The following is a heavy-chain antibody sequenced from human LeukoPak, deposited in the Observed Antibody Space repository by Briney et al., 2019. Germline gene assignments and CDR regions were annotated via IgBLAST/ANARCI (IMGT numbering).Heavy chain of an antibody. CDR1: GFTFSSYS. J-gene: IGHJ4*02. CDR3: ARELESTYYDFWSGYYKGRHFDY. V-gene: IGHV3-21*01. Sequence: GGSLRLSCAASGFTFSSYSMNWVRQAPGKGLEWVSSISSSSSYIYYADSVKGRFTISRDNAKNSLYLQMNSLRAEDTAVYYCARELESTYYDFWSGYYKGRHFDYWGQGTLVTVSS. D-gene: IGHD3-3*01. CDR2: ISSSSSYI.